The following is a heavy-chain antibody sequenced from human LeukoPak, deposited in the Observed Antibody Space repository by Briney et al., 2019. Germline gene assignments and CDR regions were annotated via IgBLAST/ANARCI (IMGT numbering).Heavy chain of an antibody. CDR3: AKDGARYSSVGEGNGMDV. Sequence: GGSLRLSCAASGFTFDDYAMHWVRQAPGKGLEWVSGISWNSGSIDYADSVKGRFTISRDNAKNSLYLQMNSLRAEDTALYYCAKDGARYSSVGEGNGMDVWGQGTTVTVSS. V-gene: IGHV3-9*01. J-gene: IGHJ6*02. D-gene: IGHD6-19*01. CDR2: ISWNSGSI. CDR1: GFTFDDYA.